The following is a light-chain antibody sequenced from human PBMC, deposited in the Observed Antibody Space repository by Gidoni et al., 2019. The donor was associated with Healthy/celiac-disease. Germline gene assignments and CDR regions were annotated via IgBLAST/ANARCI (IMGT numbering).Light chain of an antibody. CDR1: QSVSSN. CDR3: QQYNNWLLT. V-gene: IGKV3-15*01. J-gene: IGKJ3*01. Sequence: EKVMTQPPATLSVSPGERATLSCRASQSVSSNLAWYQQKPGQAPRLLIYGASTRATGIPARFSGSGSGTEFTPTISSLQSEDFAVYYCQQYNNWLLTFGPGTKVDIK. CDR2: GAS.